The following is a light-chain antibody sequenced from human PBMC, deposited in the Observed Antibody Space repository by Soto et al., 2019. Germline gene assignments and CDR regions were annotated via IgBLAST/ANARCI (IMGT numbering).Light chain of an antibody. CDR3: SSYRSTITV. J-gene: IGLJ3*02. CDR1: TSDIGHYNY. V-gene: IGLV2-14*01. CDR2: EVS. Sequence: QSVVTQPACVSGSPGQSVTISCTATTSDIGHYNYVSWYQQHPGKAPKLVIYEVSNRPLGVSSRYSGSKSGNTASLTISGLQAEDEADYYCSSYRSTITVFGGGTKLTVL.